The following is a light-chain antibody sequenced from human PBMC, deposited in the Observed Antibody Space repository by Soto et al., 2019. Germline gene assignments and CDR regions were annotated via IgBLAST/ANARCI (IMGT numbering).Light chain of an antibody. CDR3: QHYKNFPIT. V-gene: IGKV1D-13*01. J-gene: IGKJ4*01. CDR2: DAS. CDR1: QGISSA. Sequence: IQITQSPSSLSAYVGDGVTITCRASQGISSALAWYQQTQGKSPKLLIYDASILAGGVPSRFRGIRSRTDCTLTISRLQPEDVATYFCQHYKNFPITFAGGTKVDI.